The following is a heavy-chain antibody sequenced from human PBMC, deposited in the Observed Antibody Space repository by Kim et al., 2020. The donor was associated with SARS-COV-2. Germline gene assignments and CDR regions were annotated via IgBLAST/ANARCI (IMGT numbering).Heavy chain of an antibody. CDR1: GFSFRRHG. CDR3: VRTLAVVTFGGFDF. D-gene: IGHD2-21*02. J-gene: IGHJ4*01. V-gene: IGHV3-21*01. CDR2: ISDTSDYI. Sequence: GGSLRLSCVASGFSFRRHGMNWVRQAPGKGLEWIASISDTSDYINYAESVKGRFTISRDNDENSLHLQMSSLRAEDSAIYYCVRTLAVVTFGGFDFWG.